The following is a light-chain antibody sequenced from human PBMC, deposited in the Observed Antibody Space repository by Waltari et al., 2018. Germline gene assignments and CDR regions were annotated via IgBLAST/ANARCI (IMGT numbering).Light chain of an antibody. CDR2: GAS. J-gene: IGKJ3*01. V-gene: IGKV1-39*01. Sequence: DIQLPQSPTSLSASVGERVTITCRASQTISTYLHWYHQKPGKAPKLLIYGASSLQSGVPSRFSGSGSGREYTLTITNLQPEDYGTYYCQQSYSTLFTFGPGTTVDI. CDR3: QQSYSTLFT. CDR1: QTISTY.